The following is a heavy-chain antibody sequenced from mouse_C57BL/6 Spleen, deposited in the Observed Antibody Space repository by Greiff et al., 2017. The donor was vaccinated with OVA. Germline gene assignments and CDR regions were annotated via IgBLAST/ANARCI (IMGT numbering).Heavy chain of an antibody. Sequence: EVKLMESGPVLVKPGASVKMSCKASGYTFTDYYMNWVKQSHGKSLEWIGVINPYNGGTSYNQKFKGKATLTVDKSSSTAYMELNSLTSEDSAVYYCASYYDYDEEAWFAYWGQGTLVTVSA. CDR2: INPYNGGT. J-gene: IGHJ3*01. CDR1: GYTFTDYY. CDR3: ASYYDYDEEAWFAY. V-gene: IGHV1-19*01. D-gene: IGHD2-4*01.